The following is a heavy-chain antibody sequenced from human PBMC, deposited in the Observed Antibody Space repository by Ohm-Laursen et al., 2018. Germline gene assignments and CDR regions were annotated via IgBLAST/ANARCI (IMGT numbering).Heavy chain of an antibody. D-gene: IGHD5-24*01. V-gene: IGHV3-7*03. CDR3: ARVSRGTLQSP. Sequence: SLRLSCAASGLTFSNFWMSWVRQAPGKGLEWLANIAPDGGAKYYVDSVKGRFTISRDNAKNSLYLQMNSLRAEDTAVYYCARVSRGTLQSPWGQGTLVTVSS. CDR2: IAPDGGAK. J-gene: IGHJ5*02. CDR1: GLTFSNFW.